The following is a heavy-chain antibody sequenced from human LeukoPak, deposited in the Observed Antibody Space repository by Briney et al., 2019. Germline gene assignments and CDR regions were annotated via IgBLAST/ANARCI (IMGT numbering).Heavy chain of an antibody. J-gene: IGHJ4*02. CDR2: LSGSGYNT. CDR1: GFTFCSHA. V-gene: IGHV3-23*01. CDR3: AKDPYGTRYFDY. D-gene: IGHD2-2*01. Sequence: QSGGSLRLSCAASGFTFCSHALSWLRQAPGKGLEWVSSLSGSGYNTYYADSVKGRFTISRDNSKNTVYLQMNSLRAEDTAVYYCAKDPYGTRYFDYWGQGTLVTVSS.